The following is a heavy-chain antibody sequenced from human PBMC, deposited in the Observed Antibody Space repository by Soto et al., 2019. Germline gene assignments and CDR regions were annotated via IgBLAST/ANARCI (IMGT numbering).Heavy chain of an antibody. Sequence: QVQLVESGGGVVQPGRSLRLSCAASGFTFSSYGMHWVRQAPGKGLEWVAVISYDGSNKYYADSVKGRFTISRDNSKNTLYLQMNSLRAEDTAVYYCAKDLVYTMGRGVPHYYYYGMDVWGQGTTVTVSS. CDR1: GFTFSSYG. J-gene: IGHJ6*02. CDR3: AKDLVYTMGRGVPHYYYYGMDV. CDR2: ISYDGSNK. D-gene: IGHD3-10*01. V-gene: IGHV3-30*18.